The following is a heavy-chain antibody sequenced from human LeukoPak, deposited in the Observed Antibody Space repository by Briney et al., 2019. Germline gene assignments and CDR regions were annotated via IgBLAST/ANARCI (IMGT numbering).Heavy chain of an antibody. CDR2: INHSGST. CDR1: DGSFSGYY. CDR3: ARSSGWYVFDY. D-gene: IGHD6-19*01. J-gene: IGHJ4*02. Sequence: SETLSLTCAVYDGSFSGYYWSWIRQPPGKGLEWIGEINHSGSTNYNPSLKSGVTTSVDTSKNQFSLKLSSVTAADTAVYYCARSSGWYVFDYWGQGTLVTVSS. V-gene: IGHV4-34*01.